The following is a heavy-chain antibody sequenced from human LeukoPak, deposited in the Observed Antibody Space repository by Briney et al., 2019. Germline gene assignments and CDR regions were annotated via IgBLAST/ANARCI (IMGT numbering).Heavy chain of an antibody. CDR3: ARGSGSGSYYDFDY. CDR1: GFTFDDYG. CDR2: INWNGGST. J-gene: IGHJ4*02. Sequence: GGSLRLSCAASGFTFDDYGMSWVRQAPGKGLEWVSGINWNGGSTGYADSVKGRFTISRDNAKNSLYLQMNSLRVEDTALYYCARGSGSGSYYDFDYWGQGTLVTVSS. V-gene: IGHV3-20*04. D-gene: IGHD1-26*01.